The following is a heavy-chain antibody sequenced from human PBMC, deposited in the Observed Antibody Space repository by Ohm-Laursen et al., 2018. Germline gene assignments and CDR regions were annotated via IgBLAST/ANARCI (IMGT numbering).Heavy chain of an antibody. CDR2: IYYSGST. CDR3: ARDQWGYYFGY. V-gene: IGHV4-59*01. D-gene: IGHD2-15*01. J-gene: IGHJ4*02. CDR1: GGSISSYY. Sequence: SQTLSLTCTVSGGSISSYYWSWIRQPPGKGLEWIGYIYYSGSTNYNPSLKSRVTISVDTSKNQFSLKLSSVTAADTAVYYCARDQWGYYFGYWGQGTLVTVSS.